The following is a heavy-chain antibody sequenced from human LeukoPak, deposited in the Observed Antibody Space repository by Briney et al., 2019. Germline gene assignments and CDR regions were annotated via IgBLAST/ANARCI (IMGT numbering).Heavy chain of an antibody. V-gene: IGHV4-4*07. CDR2: IYTTGIT. D-gene: IGHD1-7*01. CDR3: ARDPDWNYWFDA. Sequence: SETLSLTCTVSGGSIRSYYWNWIRQPAGKGLEWIGRIYTTGITNYNPSLKSRVTMSVDTSKNDFSLKLSSVTAADTAVYYCARDPDWNYWFDAWGQGTLVTVST. CDR1: GGSIRSYY. J-gene: IGHJ5*02.